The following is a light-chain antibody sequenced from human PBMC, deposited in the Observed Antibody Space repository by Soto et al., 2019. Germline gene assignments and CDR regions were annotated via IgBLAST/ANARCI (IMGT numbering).Light chain of an antibody. V-gene: IGKV3-15*01. CDR1: QSVRSN. CDR2: GAD. J-gene: IGKJ5*01. CDR3: QQDNAWPPIT. Sequence: EIVVTQTPATLSVSPGERVTLSCRASQSVRSNLALYQHQPCQAPRLIGYGADTRATGGPARCSGSGGGTDVTLTISSLQSEDFAVYDCQQDNAWPPITGGQGTRLEIK.